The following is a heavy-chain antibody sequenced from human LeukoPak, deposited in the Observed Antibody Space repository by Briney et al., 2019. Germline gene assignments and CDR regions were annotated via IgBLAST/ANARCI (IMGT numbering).Heavy chain of an antibody. CDR3: ARGNKGSRNMDV. V-gene: IGHV1-2*02. CDR1: GYTFTGYY. D-gene: IGHD2/OR15-2a*01. J-gene: IGHJ6*02. Sequence: GSSVNVSCKASGYTFTGYYMHWVRQAPGQGLEWMGWINPNSGGTNYAQKFQGRVTMTRDTSISTAYMELSRLRSDDTAVYYCARGNKGSRNMDVWGQGTTVTVSS. CDR2: INPNSGGT.